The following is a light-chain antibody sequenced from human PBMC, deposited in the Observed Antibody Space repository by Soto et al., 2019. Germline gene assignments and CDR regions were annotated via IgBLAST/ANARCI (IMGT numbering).Light chain of an antibody. CDR3: CSYAGTYWV. Sequence: QSALTQPASVSGSPGQSITISCTGTSSDIGAYNYVSWYQQHPGKAPKLLIYEVTNRPSGVSDRFSGSKSGNTASLTISGLQAEDEANYYCCSYAGTYWVFGGGTKLTVL. CDR2: EVT. V-gene: IGLV2-14*01. J-gene: IGLJ3*02. CDR1: SSDIGAYNY.